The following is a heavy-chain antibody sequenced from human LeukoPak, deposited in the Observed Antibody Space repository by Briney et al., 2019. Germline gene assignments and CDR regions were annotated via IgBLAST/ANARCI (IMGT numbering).Heavy chain of an antibody. CDR1: NGSISGGGYY. D-gene: IGHD3-22*01. J-gene: IGHJ4*02. CDR2: IFYRGTT. V-gene: IGHV4-31*03. Sequence: SETLSLTCTVSNGSISGGGYYWNWIRQHPGKGLEWIGYIFYRGTTYYNPSLKSRITISVDASKNQFSLRLSSMTAADTAVYFCARDSSGYFAFDNWGQGTLVTVSP. CDR3: ARDSSGYFAFDN.